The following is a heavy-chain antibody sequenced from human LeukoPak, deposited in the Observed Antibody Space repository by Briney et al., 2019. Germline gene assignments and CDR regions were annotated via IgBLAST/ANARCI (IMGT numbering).Heavy chain of an antibody. CDR1: GFTFSSYS. Sequence: GGSLRLSCAASGFTFSSYSMNWVRQAPGKGLEWVSSISGSSYYIYYADSVKGRFTISRDNAKNSVYLQMTSLSVEDTAIYYCAREGTGGFDMWGQGTMVSVSP. V-gene: IGHV3-21*01. J-gene: IGHJ3*02. D-gene: IGHD3-10*01. CDR3: AREGTGGFDM. CDR2: ISGSSYYI.